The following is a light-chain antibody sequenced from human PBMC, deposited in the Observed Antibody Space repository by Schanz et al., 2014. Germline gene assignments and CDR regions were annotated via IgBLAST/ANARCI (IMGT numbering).Light chain of an antibody. CDR1: QSVHINY. Sequence: EIVLTQSPGTLSLSPGERATLSCRASQSVHINYLAWHQQKPGQDPRLLIYAASTRATGIPDRFSGSGSGTDFTLTISRLEPEDFAVYYCQQRSNWPPFTFGPGTKVDIK. CDR3: QQRSNWPPFT. V-gene: IGKV3D-20*02. CDR2: AAS. J-gene: IGKJ3*01.